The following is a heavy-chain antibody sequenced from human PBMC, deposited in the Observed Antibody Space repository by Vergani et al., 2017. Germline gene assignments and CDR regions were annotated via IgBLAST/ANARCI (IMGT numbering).Heavy chain of an antibody. Sequence: QVQLQESGPGLVKPSQTLSLTCTVSGGSISSGGYYWSWIRQHPGKGLEWIGYIYYSGSTYYNPSLKRRVTISVDTSKNQFSLKLSSVTAADTAVYYCATGGYYGSGSYNYFDYWGQGTLVTVSS. D-gene: IGHD3-10*01. CDR3: ATGGYYGSGSYNYFDY. V-gene: IGHV4-31*03. J-gene: IGHJ4*02. CDR1: GGSISSGGYY. CDR2: IYYSGST.